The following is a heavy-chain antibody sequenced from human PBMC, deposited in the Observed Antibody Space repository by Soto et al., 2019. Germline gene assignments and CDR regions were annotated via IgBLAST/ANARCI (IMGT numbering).Heavy chain of an antibody. CDR1: GFTFSSYG. CDR2: IWYDGSNK. J-gene: IGHJ6*03. CDR3: ARAGGSMVRGVIRYYYYYMDV. Sequence: GGSLRLSCAASGFTFSSYGMHWVRQAPGKGLEWVAVIWYDGSNKYYADFVKGRFTIYRDNSKNTLYLQMNSLRAEVKAVYYCARAGGSMVRGVIRYYYYYMDVWGKGTTVTVSS. V-gene: IGHV3-33*01. D-gene: IGHD3-10*01.